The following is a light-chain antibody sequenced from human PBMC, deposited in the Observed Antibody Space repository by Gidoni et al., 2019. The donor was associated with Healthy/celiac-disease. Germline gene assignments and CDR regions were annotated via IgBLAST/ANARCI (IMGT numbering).Light chain of an antibody. J-gene: IGKJ4*01. V-gene: IGKV3-15*01. CDR1: QSVSSN. CDR3: QQYNNWPLT. Sequence: EIAMTPSPATLSVSPGERATLSCRASQSVSSNLAWYQQKPGQAPRLLIYGASTRATGIPARFSGSGSGTEFTLTISSLQSEDFAVYYCQQYNNWPLTFXGXTKVEIK. CDR2: GAS.